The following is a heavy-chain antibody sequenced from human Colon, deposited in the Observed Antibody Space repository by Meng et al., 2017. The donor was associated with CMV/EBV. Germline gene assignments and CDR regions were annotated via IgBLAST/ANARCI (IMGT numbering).Heavy chain of an antibody. CDR2: INTNTGNP. Sequence: SGDTSTTYAMNWVRQAPGQGLEWMGWINTNTGNPNYAQNFTGRFVFSFDTSLSTAYLQITSLKDEDTAVYFCALEDILTGQYSFDYWGQGSLVTVSS. V-gene: IGHV7-4-1*02. J-gene: IGHJ4*02. D-gene: IGHD3-9*01. CDR1: GDTSTTYA. CDR3: ALEDILTGQYSFDY.